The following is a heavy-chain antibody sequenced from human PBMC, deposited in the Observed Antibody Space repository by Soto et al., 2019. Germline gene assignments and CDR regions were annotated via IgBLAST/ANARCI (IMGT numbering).Heavy chain of an antibody. CDR2: IYYSGST. V-gene: IGHV4-59*01. D-gene: IGHD2-2*01. Sequence: SETLSLTCTITSGSISSYYWSWIRQPPGKGLEWIGYIYYSGSTNYNPSLKSRVTISVDTSKNQFSLKLSSVTAADTAVYYCARAGGLGYCSSTSCYAFGRVNWGQGTLVTVS. CDR1: SGSISSYY. J-gene: IGHJ4*02. CDR3: ARAGGLGYCSSTSCYAFGRVN.